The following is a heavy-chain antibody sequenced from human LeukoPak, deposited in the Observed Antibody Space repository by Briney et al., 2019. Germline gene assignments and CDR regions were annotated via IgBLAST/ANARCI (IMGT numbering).Heavy chain of an antibody. CDR2: INHSGST. CDR1: GGSFSGYY. J-gene: IGHJ4*02. D-gene: IGHD1-1*01. V-gene: IGHV4-34*01. Sequence: SETLSLTCAVYGGSFSGYYWSWIRQPPGKGLEWIGEINHSGSTNYNPSLKSRVTISVDTSKNQFSLKLSSVTAADTAVYYCARARGHGIDYWGQGTLVTVSS. CDR3: ARARGHGIDY.